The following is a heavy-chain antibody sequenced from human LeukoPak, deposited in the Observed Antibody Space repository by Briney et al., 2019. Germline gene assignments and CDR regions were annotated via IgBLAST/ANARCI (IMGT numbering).Heavy chain of an antibody. D-gene: IGHD3-22*01. CDR1: AFTFSTYA. J-gene: IGHJ1*01. CDR3: AKDQDSSGYYSAESFQH. Sequence: GGSLRLSCAASAFTFSTYAMSWVRQAPGKGLEWVSAISGSGGSTYYADSVKGRFTISRDNSKNTLYLQMNSLRAEDTAVYYCAKDQDSSGYYSAESFQHWGQGTLVTVSS. CDR2: ISGSGGST. V-gene: IGHV3-23*01.